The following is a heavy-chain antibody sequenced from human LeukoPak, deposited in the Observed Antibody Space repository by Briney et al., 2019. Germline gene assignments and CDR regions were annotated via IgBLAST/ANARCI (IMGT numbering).Heavy chain of an antibody. CDR3: AREYCSSTSCLYDY. D-gene: IGHD2-2*01. CDR1: GFTFSSYS. J-gene: IGHJ4*02. CDR2: ISSSSSTI. V-gene: IGHV3-48*01. Sequence: GESLKISCAASGFTFSSYSMNWVRQAPGKGLEWVSYISSSSSTIYYADSVKGRFTISRDKAKNSLYLQMNSLRAEDTAVYYCAREYCSSTSCLYDYWGQGTLVTVSS.